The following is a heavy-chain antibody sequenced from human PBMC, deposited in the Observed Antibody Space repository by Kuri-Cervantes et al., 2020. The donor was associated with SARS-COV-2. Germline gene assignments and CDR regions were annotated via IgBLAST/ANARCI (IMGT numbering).Heavy chain of an antibody. CDR1: GGSFSGYY. J-gene: IGHJ4*02. CDR2: INHSGST. Sequence: SETLSLTCAVYGGSFSGYYWSWIRQPPGKGLEWIGEINHSGSTNYNPSLKSRVTVSVDTSKNQFSLKLSSVTAAGTAVYYCGRVVSYGYEDYWGQGTLVTVSS. CDR3: GRVVSYGYEDY. D-gene: IGHD5-18*01. V-gene: IGHV4-34*01.